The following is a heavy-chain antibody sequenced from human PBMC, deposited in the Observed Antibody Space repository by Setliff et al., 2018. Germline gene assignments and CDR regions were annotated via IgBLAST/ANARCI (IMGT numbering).Heavy chain of an antibody. J-gene: IGHJ5*02. D-gene: IGHD3-3*01. CDR2: INQGGSDQ. Sequence: GGSMRLSCSASGFTFSSLWMAWVRQAPGKGLEWVANINQGGSDQFYVESVKGRFTISRDNAKNSLYLQMNSLRVEDTAVYYCARDVFDFRTGQAGPWGQGTLVTVSS. CDR3: ARDVFDFRTGQAGP. V-gene: IGHV3-7*01. CDR1: GFTFSSLW.